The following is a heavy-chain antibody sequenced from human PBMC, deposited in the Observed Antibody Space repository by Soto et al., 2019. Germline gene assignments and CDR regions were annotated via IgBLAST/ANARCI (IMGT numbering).Heavy chain of an antibody. CDR1: GYTSTSYA. CDR3: ARLGYCSSTSCYLGYYGMDV. D-gene: IGHD2-2*01. V-gene: IGHV1-3*01. Sequence: ASVKVSCKASGYTSTSYAMHWVRQAPGQRLEWMGWINAGNGNTKYSQKFQGRVTITRDTSASTAYMELSSLRSEDTAVYYCARLGYCSSTSCYLGYYGMDVWGQGTTVTVSS. CDR2: INAGNGNT. J-gene: IGHJ6*02.